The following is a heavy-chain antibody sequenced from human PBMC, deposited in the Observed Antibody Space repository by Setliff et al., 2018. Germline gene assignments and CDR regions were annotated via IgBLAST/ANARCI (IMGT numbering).Heavy chain of an antibody. CDR2: IDTGNGKT. V-gene: IGHV1-3*04. CDR1: GYTFTTYA. J-gene: IGHJ4*02. D-gene: IGHD6-19*01. CDR3: ARGNSRSSVWYVVPHFDY. Sequence: ASVKVSCKASGYTFTTYAIHWLRQAPGQRPEWMGWIDTGNGKTRYLQKLQGRVTISVDTSKNQFSLRLKSVTAADTAVYYCARGNSRSSVWYVVPHFDYWGQGTLVTVSS.